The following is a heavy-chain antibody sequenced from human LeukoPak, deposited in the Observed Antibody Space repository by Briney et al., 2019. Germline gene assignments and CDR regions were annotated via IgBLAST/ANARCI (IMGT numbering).Heavy chain of an antibody. V-gene: IGHV3-23*01. CDR3: AKLTSASGAYGVDV. D-gene: IGHD3-10*01. Sequence: GGSLRLSCAASGFTFSSYAMSWVRQAPGEGLEWVSAISGSGGSTYYADSVKGRFTISRDNSKNTLYLQMNSLRAEDTAVYYCAKLTSASGAYGVDVWGQGTTVTVSS. CDR1: GFTFSSYA. J-gene: IGHJ6*02. CDR2: ISGSGGST.